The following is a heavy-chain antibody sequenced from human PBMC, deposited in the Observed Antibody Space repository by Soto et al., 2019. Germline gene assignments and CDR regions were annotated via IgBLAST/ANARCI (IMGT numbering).Heavy chain of an antibody. D-gene: IGHD6-13*01. V-gene: IGHV3-9*01. CDR1: GFTFDDYA. CDR3: AKDKYPGIPHHGPNWYFDL. J-gene: IGHJ2*01. CDR2: ISWNSGSI. Sequence: PGGSLRLSCAASGFTFDDYAMHWVRQAPGKGLEWVSGISWNSGSIGYADSVKGRFTISRDNAKNSLYLQMNSLRAEDTALYYWAKDKYPGIPHHGPNWYFDLWGRGTLVTVSS.